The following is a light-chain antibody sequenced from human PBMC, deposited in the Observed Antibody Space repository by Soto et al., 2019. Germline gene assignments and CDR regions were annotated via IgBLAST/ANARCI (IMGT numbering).Light chain of an antibody. CDR1: SSNIGSNY. Sequence: QAVVTQPLSASGTPGQRVTISCSGNSSNIGSNYVFWYEQLPGTVPKLLIYRNNQRPSGVPDRISGSKSGTSASLAISGLRSEDEADYYCAAWDVSLSGVVFGGGTKLTVL. CDR2: RNN. CDR3: AAWDVSLSGVV. V-gene: IGLV1-47*01. J-gene: IGLJ2*01.